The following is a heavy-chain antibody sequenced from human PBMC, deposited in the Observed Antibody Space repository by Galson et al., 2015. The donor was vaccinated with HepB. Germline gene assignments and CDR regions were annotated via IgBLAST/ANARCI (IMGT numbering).Heavy chain of an antibody. Sequence: SETLSLTCTVSGGSLNYYYWTWIRQPPGKGLQFIGYIYYSGTTSYNPSLKSRLTISVDTSKNQFSLRLSSVSAADTATYYCARGGAENAFDVWGQGTLVAVSS. J-gene: IGHJ5*02. CDR3: ARGGAENAFDV. CDR1: GGSLNYYY. CDR2: IYYSGTT. V-gene: IGHV4-59*01.